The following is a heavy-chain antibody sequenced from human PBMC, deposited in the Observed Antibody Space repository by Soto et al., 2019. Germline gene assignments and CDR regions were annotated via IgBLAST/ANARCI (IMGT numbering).Heavy chain of an antibody. J-gene: IGHJ4*02. V-gene: IGHV1-69*08. CDR3: AREEGGSYFGY. Sequence: QVQLVQSGAEVKKPGSSVKVSCKASGGAFSSYTISWVRQAPGQGLEWMGRIIPILGIANYAQKFQGRVTITADKSTSTAYMELSSLRSEDTAVYYCAREEGGSYFGYWGQGTLVTVSS. CDR2: IIPILGIA. CDR1: GGAFSSYT. D-gene: IGHD1-26*01.